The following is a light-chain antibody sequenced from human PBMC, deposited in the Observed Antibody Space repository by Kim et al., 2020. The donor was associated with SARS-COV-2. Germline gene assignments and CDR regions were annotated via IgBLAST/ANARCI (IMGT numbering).Light chain of an antibody. V-gene: IGKV3-11*01. Sequence: LSPGERATLSCRASQSVSSLLGWYQQKPGQAPRLLIYDASNRATGIPARFSGSGSGTDFTLTISSLEPEDFAVYYCQQRSNWPLTFGGGTKVDIK. CDR2: DAS. CDR3: QQRSNWPLT. J-gene: IGKJ4*01. CDR1: QSVSSL.